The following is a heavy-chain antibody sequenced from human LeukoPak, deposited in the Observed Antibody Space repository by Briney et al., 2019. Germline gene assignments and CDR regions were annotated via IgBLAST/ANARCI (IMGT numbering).Heavy chain of an antibody. CDR2: ISGAGGVS. V-gene: IGHV3-23*01. Sequence: GGSLTLSCAASDFTFMRHTMSWVRQAPGKGLEWVSGISGAGGVSYYADSVKGRFTISRDNSKNTLYLQMNSLRAEDTAVYYCARALVTSRNSYGMDVWGQGTTVTVSS. D-gene: IGHD1-26*01. CDR1: DFTFMRHT. J-gene: IGHJ6*02. CDR3: ARALVTSRNSYGMDV.